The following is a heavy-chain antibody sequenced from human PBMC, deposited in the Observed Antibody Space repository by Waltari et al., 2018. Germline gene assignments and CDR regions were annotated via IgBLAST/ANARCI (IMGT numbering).Heavy chain of an antibody. V-gene: IGHV4-4*08. CDR2: IYYSGST. D-gene: IGHD3-3*01. Sequence: QVQLQESGPGLVKPSETLSLTCTVSGGSISSHYWSWIRQPPGKGLEWIGYIYYSGSTYYNPSLKSRVTISVDTSKNQFSLKLSSVTAADTAVYYCAREVDYDFWRYMDVWGKGTTVTVSS. CDR3: AREVDYDFWRYMDV. CDR1: GGSISSHY. J-gene: IGHJ6*03.